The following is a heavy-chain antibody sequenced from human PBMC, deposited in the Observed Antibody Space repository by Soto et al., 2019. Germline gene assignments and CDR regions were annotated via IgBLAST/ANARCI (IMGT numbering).Heavy chain of an antibody. J-gene: IGHJ4*02. Sequence: SETLSLTCSVSDDSINSDNYYWVWIRQPPGKDLEWIVSIYYRGNAYYNPSLQSRVTISLDKSRSQFSLKLNSVTAADSAVYFCARLEGLATISYYFDFWGPGALVTVSS. CDR3: ARLEGLATISYYFDF. CDR2: IYYRGNA. CDR1: DDSINSDNYY. V-gene: IGHV4-39*01. D-gene: IGHD3-9*01.